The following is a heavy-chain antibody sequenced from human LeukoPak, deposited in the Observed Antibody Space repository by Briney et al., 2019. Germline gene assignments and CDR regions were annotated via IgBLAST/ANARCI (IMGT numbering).Heavy chain of an antibody. Sequence: APVKVSCKASGYTFTSYDINWARQATGQGLEWMGWMNPNSGSTGYAQKFQGRVTITRNTSISTAYMELSGLRSEDTAVYYCARGRSTGYPYYFEYWGQGTLVTVSS. J-gene: IGHJ4*02. CDR1: GYTFTSYD. D-gene: IGHD5-12*01. CDR3: ARGRSTGYPYYFEY. CDR2: MNPNSGST. V-gene: IGHV1-8*03.